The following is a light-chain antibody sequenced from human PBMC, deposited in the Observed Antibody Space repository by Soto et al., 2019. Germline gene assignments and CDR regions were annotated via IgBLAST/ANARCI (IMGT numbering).Light chain of an antibody. Sequence: IVLTQSPGTLSLSAGERATLSCGASQSINSRSLAWYQQKPGQAPRLIIYDASSRATGIPDRFSASVSGTDCTITISSLQPEDFAVYDCQQSNNWPWTFGQGTKVDIK. CDR3: QQSNNWPWT. CDR1: QSINSRS. V-gene: IGKV3D-20*02. CDR2: DAS. J-gene: IGKJ1*01.